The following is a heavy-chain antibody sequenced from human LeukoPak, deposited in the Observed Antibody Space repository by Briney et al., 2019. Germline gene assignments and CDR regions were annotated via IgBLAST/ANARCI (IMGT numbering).Heavy chain of an antibody. CDR2: IYSSGST. J-gene: IGHJ4*02. Sequence: SETLSLTCTVSGGSISTDYWSWIRQPPGKGLEWIGYIYSSGSTNYNPSLKSRVTISLDTSNNQFSLKLDSVTAAYTAVYYCARLAGSSSSDYWGQGTLVTVSS. D-gene: IGHD6-6*01. CDR3: ARLAGSSSSDY. V-gene: IGHV4-4*09. CDR1: GGSISTDY.